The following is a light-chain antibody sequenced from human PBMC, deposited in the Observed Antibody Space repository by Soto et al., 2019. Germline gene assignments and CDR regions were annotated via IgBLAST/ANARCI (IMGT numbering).Light chain of an antibody. CDR2: GAS. CDR1: QSVSSN. Sequence: TVMRQSPASLSVSAGEGVSLSCRASQSVSSNLAWYQQKPGQAPRLLIYGASTRATGIPARFSGSGSGTEFTLTISSLQSEDFAVYYCQQYGSSSITFGQGTRLEI. V-gene: IGKV3-15*01. J-gene: IGKJ5*01. CDR3: QQYGSSSIT.